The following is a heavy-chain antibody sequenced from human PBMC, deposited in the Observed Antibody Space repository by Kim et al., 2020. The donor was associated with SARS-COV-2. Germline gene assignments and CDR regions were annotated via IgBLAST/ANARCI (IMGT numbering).Heavy chain of an antibody. CDR3: AKPRTIPF. Sequence: LSLTCATSGFTFSTYDMSWVRQAPGKGLEWVSAISESGGSTYYADSVRGRFTISRDNSKSTLFLQMNSLRDDDTAVYYCAKPRTIPFWGQGTLVIVS. CDR2: ISESGGST. V-gene: IGHV3-23*01. D-gene: IGHD2-21*01. CDR1: GFTFSTYD. J-gene: IGHJ4*02.